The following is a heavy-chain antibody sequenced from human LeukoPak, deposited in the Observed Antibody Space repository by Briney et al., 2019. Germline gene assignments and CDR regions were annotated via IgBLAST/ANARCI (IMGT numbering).Heavy chain of an antibody. CDR2: IYPDDSDA. CDR1: GYSFTNYW. D-gene: IGHD5-18*01. V-gene: IGHV5-51*01. J-gene: IGHJ4*02. CDR3: ARRRGGIQLWPSHFDY. Sequence: GESLKISCKASGYSFTNYWIGWVRQMPGKGLEWMGIIYPDDSDARHSPSFQGQVTISADKSISTAYLQWSSLKASDTAMYYCARRRGGIQLWPSHFDYWGQGTLVTVSS.